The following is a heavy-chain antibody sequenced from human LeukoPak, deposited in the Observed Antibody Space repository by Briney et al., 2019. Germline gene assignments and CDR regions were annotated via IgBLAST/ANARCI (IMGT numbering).Heavy chain of an antibody. J-gene: IGHJ4*02. Sequence: GESLQISCKGSGYSFTSYWIGWVRQLPGKGLEWMGIIYPGDSDTRYSPSFQGQVTISADKSISTAYLQWSSLKASDTAMYYCARPVDYDSSGYYPNYFDYWGQGTLVTVSS. CDR1: GYSFTSYW. D-gene: IGHD3-22*01. CDR2: IYPGDSDT. CDR3: ARPVDYDSSGYYPNYFDY. V-gene: IGHV5-51*01.